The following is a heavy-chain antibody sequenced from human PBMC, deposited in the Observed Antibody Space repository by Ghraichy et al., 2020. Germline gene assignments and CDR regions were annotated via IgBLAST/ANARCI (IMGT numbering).Heavy chain of an antibody. CDR3: ARQITRGLGELSHYLKWFDP. V-gene: IGHV4-39*01. CDR2: IYDSENY. Sequence: SETLSLTCTVSGDSISSRTYYWGWIRQPPGKGLEWIGSIYDSENYYYNPSLKSRVAISVDRSRNQFSLKLSSVTAADTAVYHCARQITRGLGELSHYLKWFDPWGQGTLVPVSS. J-gene: IGHJ5*02. D-gene: IGHD3-16*02. CDR1: GDSISSRTYY.